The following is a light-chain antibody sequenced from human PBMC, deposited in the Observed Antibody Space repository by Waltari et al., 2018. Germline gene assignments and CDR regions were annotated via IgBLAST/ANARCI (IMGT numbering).Light chain of an antibody. J-gene: IGLJ1*01. V-gene: IGLV1-44*01. CDR1: SSNIGSNT. CDR3: AAWDDSLNGFYV. CDR2: SNN. Sequence: QSVLTQPPSASGTPGQRVTISCSGSSSNIGSNTVNWYQQLPGTAPELLIYSNNQRPSGVPDRFSGSKSGTSASLAISGLQSEDEADDYCAAWDDSLNGFYVFGTGTKVTVL.